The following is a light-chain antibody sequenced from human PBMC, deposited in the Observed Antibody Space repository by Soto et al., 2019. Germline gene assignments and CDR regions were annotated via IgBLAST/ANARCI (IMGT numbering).Light chain of an antibody. CDR2: GSS. CDR1: QSARSN. Sequence: IVRTQAAATRSVSPGERGGLSCLAIQSARSNLAWYQQTPGQAPRLIIYGSSTSATGIPARFSARGSGTPFTLPITSLQSDDFAVYYCHQYNNWPPIPFGQGTRLEIK. CDR3: HQYNNWPPIP. J-gene: IGKJ5*01. V-gene: IGKV3-15*01.